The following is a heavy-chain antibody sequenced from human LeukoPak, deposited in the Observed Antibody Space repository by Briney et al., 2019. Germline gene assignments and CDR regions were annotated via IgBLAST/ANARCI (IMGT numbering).Heavy chain of an antibody. V-gene: IGHV3-74*01. Sequence: GGSLRLSCAASGFTFSSYWMHWVRQTPGKGLIYISRINNDGSSANYADSVRGRFTISRDNAKNSLYLQMNSLRAEDTAVYYCARKVGSSSSRDAFDIWGQGTMVTVSS. CDR3: ARKVGSSSSRDAFDI. CDR1: GFTFSSYW. CDR2: INNDGSSA. D-gene: IGHD6-6*01. J-gene: IGHJ3*02.